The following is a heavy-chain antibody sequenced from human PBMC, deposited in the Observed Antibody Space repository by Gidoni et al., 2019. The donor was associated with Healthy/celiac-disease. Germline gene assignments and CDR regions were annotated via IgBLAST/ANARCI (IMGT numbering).Heavy chain of an antibody. Sequence: QVQLQQWGAGLLKPSETLSITCAVYGGSFSGYYWSWIRPPPGKGLEWIGEINHSGSTNYNPSLKSRVTISVDTSKNQFSLKLSSVTAADTAVYYCARGYPADAFDIWGQGTMVTVSS. V-gene: IGHV4-34*01. J-gene: IGHJ3*02. CDR2: INHSGST. CDR3: ARGYPADAFDI. CDR1: GGSFSGYY. D-gene: IGHD2-2*01.